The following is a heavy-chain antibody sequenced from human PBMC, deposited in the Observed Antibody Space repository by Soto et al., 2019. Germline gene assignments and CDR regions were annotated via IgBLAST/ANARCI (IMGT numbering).Heavy chain of an antibody. CDR3: AKERGRNRNFAMDV. J-gene: IGHJ6*02. CDR2: ISYDGSFV. D-gene: IGHD1-1*01. Sequence: PGGSLRLSCVVSGLTFSDYGFHWVRQAPGKGLDWVAAISYDGSFVYYADSVRGRFTIPRDNSRNTLDLQMNTLRHEDTAVYYCAKERGRNRNFAMDVWGQGTSVTVSS. CDR1: GLTFSDYG. V-gene: IGHV3-30*18.